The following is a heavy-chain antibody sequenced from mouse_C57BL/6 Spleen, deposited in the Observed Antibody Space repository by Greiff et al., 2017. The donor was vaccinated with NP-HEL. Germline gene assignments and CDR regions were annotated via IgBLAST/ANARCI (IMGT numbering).Heavy chain of an antibody. CDR1: GFTFSSYA. Sequence: EVKLVESGGGLVKPGGSLKLSCAASGFTFSSYAMSWVRQTPEKRLEWVATISDGGSYTYYTDNVKGRVTISRDNAKNNLYLQMSHLKSEDTAMYYCARASGITYYFDYWGQGTTLTVSS. V-gene: IGHV5-4*03. D-gene: IGHD2-4*01. CDR2: ISDGGSYT. J-gene: IGHJ2*01. CDR3: ARASGITYYFDY.